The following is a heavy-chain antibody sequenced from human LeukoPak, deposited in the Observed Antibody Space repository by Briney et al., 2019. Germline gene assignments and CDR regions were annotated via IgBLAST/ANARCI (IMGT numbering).Heavy chain of an antibody. J-gene: IGHJ3*02. D-gene: IGHD3-10*01. V-gene: IGHV4-39*07. CDR3: ARSTTKKYYYGSGSYYSGGTNDAFDI. Sequence: SETLSLTCTVPGGSISSSSYYWIWIRQPPGKGLEWIGSIYYSGSTYYNPSLKSRVTISVDTSKNQFSLKLSSVTAADTAVYYCARSTTKKYYYGSGSYYSGGTNDAFDIWGQGTMVTVSS. CDR1: GGSISSSSYY. CDR2: IYYSGST.